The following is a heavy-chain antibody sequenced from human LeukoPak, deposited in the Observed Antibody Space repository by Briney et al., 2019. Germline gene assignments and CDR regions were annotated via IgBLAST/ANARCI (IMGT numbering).Heavy chain of an antibody. J-gene: IGHJ1*01. CDR1: GFTFSSYW. CDR3: AKPSRPVFDCSGGSCRRGQGFQH. CDR2: IKQDGSEK. V-gene: IGHV3-7*02. D-gene: IGHD2-15*01. Sequence: PGGSLRLSCAASGFTFSSYWMSWVRQAPGKGLEWVANIKQDGSEKYYVDSVKGRFTISRDNAKNSLYLQMNSLRAEDTAVYYCAKPSRPVFDCSGGSCRRGQGFQHWGQGTLVTVSS.